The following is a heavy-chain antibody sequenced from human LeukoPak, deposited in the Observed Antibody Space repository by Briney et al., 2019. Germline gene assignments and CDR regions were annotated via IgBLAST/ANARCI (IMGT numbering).Heavy chain of an antibody. V-gene: IGHV4-61*02. Sequence: SETLSLTCTVSGGSISSGSYYWSWIRQPAGKGLEWIGRIYTSGSTNYNPSLKSRVTISVDTSKNQFSLKLGSVTAADTAVYYCARETGWIQLWLLIDYWGQGTLVTVSS. CDR2: IYTSGST. CDR1: GGSISSGSYY. CDR3: ARETGWIQLWLLIDY. D-gene: IGHD5-18*01. J-gene: IGHJ4*02.